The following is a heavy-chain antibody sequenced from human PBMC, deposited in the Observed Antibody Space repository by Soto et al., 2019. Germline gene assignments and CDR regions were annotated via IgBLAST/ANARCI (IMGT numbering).Heavy chain of an antibody. CDR2: TYYRSKWYY. V-gene: IGHV6-1*01. J-gene: IGHJ4*02. Sequence: PSQTLSLTCAISGDSVSSNSAGWNWIRQTPSRGLEWLGRTYYRSKWYYTYAVSVKSRIIIDPDTSKNQFSLQLTSVTAADTAVYYCALYSSSSSPLDYWGQGTLVTVSS. CDR1: GDSVSSNSAG. CDR3: ALYSSSSSPLDY. D-gene: IGHD6-6*01.